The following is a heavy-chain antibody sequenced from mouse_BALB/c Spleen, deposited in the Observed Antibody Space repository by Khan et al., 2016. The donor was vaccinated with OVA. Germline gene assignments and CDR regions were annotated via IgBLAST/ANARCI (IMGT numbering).Heavy chain of an antibody. D-gene: IGHD2-14*01. J-gene: IGHJ3*01. Sequence: QVQLKESGAELARPGASVKMSCKASGYTFTSYTIHWVRQRPGQALEWIGHINPSNYYTNYNQNFKDKAALIVDKSSSTAYMQLRSLTSEDSAVYYWVRGGAYFRSDGWFAYWGQGTLVTVSA. CDR3: VRGGAYFRSDGWFAY. CDR1: GYTFTSYT. V-gene: IGHV1-4*01. CDR2: INPSNYYT.